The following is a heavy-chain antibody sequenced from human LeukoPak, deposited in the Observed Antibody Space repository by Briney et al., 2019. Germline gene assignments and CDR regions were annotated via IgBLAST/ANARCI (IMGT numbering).Heavy chain of an antibody. CDR3: ARAHVDIVATSYYYYYMDV. D-gene: IGHD5-12*01. J-gene: IGHJ6*03. CDR2: IIPIFGTA. CDR1: GGTFSSYA. V-gene: IGHV1-69*06. Sequence: GASVKVSCKASGGTFSSYAISWVRQAPGQGLEWMGGIIPIFGTANYAQKFQGRVTITADKSTSTAYMELSSLRSEDTAVYYCARAHVDIVATSYYYYYMDVWGKGTTVTVSS.